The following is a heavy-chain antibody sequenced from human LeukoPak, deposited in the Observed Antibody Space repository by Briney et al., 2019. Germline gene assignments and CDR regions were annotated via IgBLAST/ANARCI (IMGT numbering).Heavy chain of an antibody. D-gene: IGHD5-12*01. CDR1: GGSISSYY. V-gene: IGHV4-59*12. CDR2: IYHSGST. CDR3: ARVFANSGYWYYFDY. Sequence: SETLSLTCTVSGGSISSYYWSWIRQPPGKGLEWIGYIYHSGSTYYNPSLKSRVTISVDRSKNQFSLKLSSVTAADTAVYYCARVFANSGYWYYFDYWGQGTLVTVSS. J-gene: IGHJ4*02.